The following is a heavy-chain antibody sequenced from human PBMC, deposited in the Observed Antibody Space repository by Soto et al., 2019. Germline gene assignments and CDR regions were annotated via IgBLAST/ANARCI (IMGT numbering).Heavy chain of an antibody. Sequence: PGGSLRLSCAACGFTFSNAWISWVRQAPWKGLEWVGRIRSNAGGGTTNYAAPAKDRFTMSRDDSKNTLYLQMNSLKTEDTAVYYFTTDVAGYCSSTSCNPPLNWIDPWGQRTLVAFCS. CDR1: GFTFSNAW. J-gene: IGHJ5*02. D-gene: IGHD2-2*01. CDR2: IRSNAGGGTT. V-gene: IGHV3-15*01. CDR3: TTDVAGYCSSTSCNPPLNWIDP.